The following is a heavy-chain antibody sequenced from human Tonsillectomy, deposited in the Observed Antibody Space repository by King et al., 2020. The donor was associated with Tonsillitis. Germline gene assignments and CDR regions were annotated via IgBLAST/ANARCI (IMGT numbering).Heavy chain of an antibody. V-gene: IGHV4-31*03. CDR2: ISYSGST. J-gene: IGHJ4*02. CDR1: GGSISTGGYY. CDR3: ASDWGNYGGNS. D-gene: IGHD4-23*01. Sequence: VQLQESGPGLVKPSQTLSLTCTVSGGSISTGGYYWNWIRQHPGKGLAWIGRISYSGSTYYNPSLKSRLTISADTSKNQFSLKLSSVTAADTAVYYCASDWGNYGGNSWGQGTLVTVSS.